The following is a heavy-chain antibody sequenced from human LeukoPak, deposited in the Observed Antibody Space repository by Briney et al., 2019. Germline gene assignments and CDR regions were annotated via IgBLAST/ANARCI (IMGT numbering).Heavy chain of an antibody. CDR3: ARGIAVAGTGYYYYMDV. V-gene: IGHV1-69*05. CDR1: GYTFTSYG. Sequence: GASVKVSCKASGYTFTSYGISWARQAPGQGLEWMGRIIPIFGTANYAQKFQGRVTITTDESTSTAYMELSSLRSEDTAVYYCARGIAVAGTGYYYYMDVWGKGTTVTVSS. CDR2: IIPIFGTA. D-gene: IGHD6-19*01. J-gene: IGHJ6*03.